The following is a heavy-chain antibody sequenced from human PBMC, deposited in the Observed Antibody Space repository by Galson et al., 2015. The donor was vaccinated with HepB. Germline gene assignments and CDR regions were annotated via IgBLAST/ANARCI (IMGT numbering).Heavy chain of an antibody. CDR1: GGTLSSYA. V-gene: IGHV1-69*04. CDR3: AREERDSSGYYSHYYYGMDV. Sequence: SVKVSCKASGGTLSSYAITWVRQAPGQGLEWMGRIIPILGRTNYAQEFQGRVTITADKLTNTAYMELSSLRSEDTAVYYCAREERDSSGYYSHYYYGMDVWGQGTTVTVSS. J-gene: IGHJ6*02. D-gene: IGHD3-22*01. CDR2: IIPILGRT.